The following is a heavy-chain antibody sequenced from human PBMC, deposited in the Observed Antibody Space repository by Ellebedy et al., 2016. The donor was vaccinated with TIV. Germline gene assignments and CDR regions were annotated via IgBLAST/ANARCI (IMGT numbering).Heavy chain of an antibody. J-gene: IGHJ4*02. D-gene: IGHD2-21*02. CDR2: ISSSSSTI. CDR1: GFTFSSYT. CDR3: ARDVYCGGDCYKPFDC. V-gene: IGHV3-48*02. Sequence: PGGSLRLSCAASGFTFSSYTMNWVRQAPGKGLEWVSYISSSSSTIYYADSVKGRFTISRDNAKNSLYLQMNSLRDEDTAVYYCARDVYCGGDCYKPFDCWGQGTLVTVSS.